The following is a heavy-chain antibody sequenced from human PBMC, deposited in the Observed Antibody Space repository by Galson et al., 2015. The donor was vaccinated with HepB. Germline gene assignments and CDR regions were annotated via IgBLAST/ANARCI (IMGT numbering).Heavy chain of an antibody. V-gene: IGHV3-23*01. D-gene: IGHD1-14*01. J-gene: IGHJ5*01. CDR2: LSGSGDGT. Sequence: SLRLSCAVSGFTFTNYAMTWVRQAPGKGLEWVSALSGSGDGTYYADSVKGRFTISRDNSKNTLYLQMNSLRAEDSAVYYCAEAHSEPPTRVYNWFDSWGQGTLVTVSS. CDR3: AEAHSEPPTRVYNWFDS. CDR1: GFTFTNYA.